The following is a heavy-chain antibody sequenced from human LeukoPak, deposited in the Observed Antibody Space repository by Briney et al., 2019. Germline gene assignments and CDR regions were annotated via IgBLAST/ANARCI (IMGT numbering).Heavy chain of an antibody. Sequence: TSETLSLTCTVFGGSISSSSHYWGWIRQPPGEGLEWIGSIYFSGSTYYSPSLKSRVTISVDPSTNLFSLKLSSVTAADTAVYFCARHQWLGPFDSWGQGTLVTVSS. J-gene: IGHJ4*02. V-gene: IGHV4-39*01. CDR3: ARHQWLGPFDS. CDR2: IYFSGST. CDR1: GGSISSSSHY. D-gene: IGHD6-19*01.